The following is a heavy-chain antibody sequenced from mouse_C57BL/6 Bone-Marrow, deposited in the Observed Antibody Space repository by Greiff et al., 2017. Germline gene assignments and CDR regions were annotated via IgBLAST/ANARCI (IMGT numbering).Heavy chain of an antibody. V-gene: IGHV1-61*01. J-gene: IGHJ2*01. CDR2: IYPSDSET. Sequence: VQLQQPGAELVRPGSSVKLSCKASGYTFTSYWLALVKQRPGQGLEWIGNIYPSDSETHYNQKFKDKATLTVDKSSSTAYMQLSSLTSEDSAVYYGARLTAQAYYFDYWGQGTTLTVSA. CDR3: ARLTAQAYYFDY. CDR1: GYTFTSYW. D-gene: IGHD3-2*02.